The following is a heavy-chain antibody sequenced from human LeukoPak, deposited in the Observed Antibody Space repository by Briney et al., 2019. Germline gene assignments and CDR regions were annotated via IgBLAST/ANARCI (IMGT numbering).Heavy chain of an antibody. CDR2: ISSSSSYT. CDR1: GFTFSDYY. Sequence: GGSLRLSCAASGFTFSDYYMSWIRQAPGKGLEWVSYISSSSSYTNYADSVKGRFTISRDNAKNSLYLQMNSLRAEDTAVYYCARIEVKAYYDILTGYYNGYWGQGTLVTVSS. V-gene: IGHV3-11*06. D-gene: IGHD3-9*01. J-gene: IGHJ4*02. CDR3: ARIEVKAYYDILTGYYNGY.